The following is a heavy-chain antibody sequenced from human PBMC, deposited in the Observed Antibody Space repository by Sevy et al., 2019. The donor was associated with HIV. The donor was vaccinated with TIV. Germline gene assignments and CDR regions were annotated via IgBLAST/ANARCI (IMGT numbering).Heavy chain of an antibody. CDR1: GFTFNTHA. CDR2: ISYAGSAT. CDR3: NSDSGYDPNFAPGHY. D-gene: IGHD1-26*01. J-gene: IGHJ4*02. V-gene: IGHV3-30*04. Sequence: GGSLRLSCAASGFTFNTHAMHWVRQAPGKGLEWVAVISYAGSATYYTDSVKGRFTISGDNSKNKLYLEMTSLRVEDAAVDYCNSDSGYDPNFAPGHYWGQGTLVTVSS.